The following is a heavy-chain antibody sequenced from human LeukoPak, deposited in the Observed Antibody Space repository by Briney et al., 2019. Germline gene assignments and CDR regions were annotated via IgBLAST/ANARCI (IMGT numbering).Heavy chain of an antibody. V-gene: IGHV3-23*01. J-gene: IGHJ6*02. CDR1: GFTFSSYA. Sequence: GGSLRLSCAASGFTFSSYAMSWVRQAPGKGLEWVSAISGSGGSTYYADSVKGRFTISRDNSKNTLYLQMNSLRAEDTAVYYCAKDTEDTDNYYGMDVWGQGTTVTVSS. CDR2: ISGSGGST. CDR3: AKDTEDTDNYYGMDV. D-gene: IGHD5-18*01.